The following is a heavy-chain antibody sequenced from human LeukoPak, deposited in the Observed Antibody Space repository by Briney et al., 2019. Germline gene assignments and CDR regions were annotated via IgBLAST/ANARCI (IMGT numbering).Heavy chain of an antibody. D-gene: IGHD1-14*01. CDR1: GGSIGSYY. CDR2: TYYSGST. J-gene: IGHJ4*02. CDR3: ARDRKGRNIRAPKYYFDY. Sequence: SETLSLTCTVSGGSIGSYYWSWIRQPPGKGLEWIGYTYYSGSTNYNPSLKSRVTILLDTSKNQFSLKLSSVTAADTAVYYCARDRKGRNIRAPKYYFDYWGQGTLVTVSS. V-gene: IGHV4-59*12.